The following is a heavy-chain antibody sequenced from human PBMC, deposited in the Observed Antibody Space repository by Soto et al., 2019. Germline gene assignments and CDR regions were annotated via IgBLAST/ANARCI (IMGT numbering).Heavy chain of an antibody. V-gene: IGHV3-23*01. D-gene: IGHD3-3*01. CDR1: GFTFSSYA. CDR3: AKGPSYYDFWSGYFPNWFDP. Sequence: QSGGSLRLSCAASGFTFSSYAMSWVRQAPGKGLEWVSANSGSGGSTYYADSVKGRFTISRDNSKNTLYLQMNSLRAEDTAVYYCAKGPSYYDFWSGYFPNWFDPWGQGTLVTVSS. CDR2: NSGSGGST. J-gene: IGHJ5*02.